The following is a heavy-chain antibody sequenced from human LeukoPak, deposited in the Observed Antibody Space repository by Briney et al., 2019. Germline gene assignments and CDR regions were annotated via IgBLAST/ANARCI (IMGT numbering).Heavy chain of an antibody. J-gene: IGHJ4*02. CDR1: AFTFSSYA. D-gene: IGHD2-2*01. Sequence: GGSLRLSCAASAFTFSSYAMHWVRQAPGKGLGWVAVISYDGSNKYYADSVKGRFTISRDNSKNTLYLQMNSLRAEDTAVYYCARDPGGVVPAAYFDYWGQGTLVTVSS. CDR2: ISYDGSNK. CDR3: ARDPGGVVPAAYFDY. V-gene: IGHV3-30*04.